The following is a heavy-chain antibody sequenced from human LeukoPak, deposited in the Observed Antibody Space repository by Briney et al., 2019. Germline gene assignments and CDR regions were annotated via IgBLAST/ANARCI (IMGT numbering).Heavy chain of an antibody. CDR2: IIPIFGTA. CDR1: GGTFSSYA. V-gene: IGHV1-69*13. D-gene: IGHD4-17*01. Sequence: ASVKVSCKASGGTFSSYAISWVRQAPGQGLEWMGGIIPIFGTANYAQKFQGRVTITADESTSTAYMELSSLRSVDTAVYYCARIWFNDYGDPPNWFDPWGQGTLVTVSS. J-gene: IGHJ5*02. CDR3: ARIWFNDYGDPPNWFDP.